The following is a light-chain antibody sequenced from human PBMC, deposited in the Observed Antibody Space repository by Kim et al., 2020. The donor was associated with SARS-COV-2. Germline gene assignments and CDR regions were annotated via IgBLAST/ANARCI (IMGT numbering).Light chain of an antibody. CDR1: QTVLDTANNRNS. Sequence: TINCTSSQTVLDTANNRNSLGLYQQKPGQPPKLLIYWASTRESGVPDRFSGSGSGTDFALTISSLQAEDVAVYYCQQFYSTPPTFTFGQGTKLEI. CDR3: QQFYSTPPTFT. V-gene: IGKV4-1*01. J-gene: IGKJ2*01. CDR2: WAS.